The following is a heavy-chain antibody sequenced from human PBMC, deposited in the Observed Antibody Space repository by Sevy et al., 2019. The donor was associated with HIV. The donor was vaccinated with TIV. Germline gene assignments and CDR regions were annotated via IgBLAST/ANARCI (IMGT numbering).Heavy chain of an antibody. CDR2: IRQDGNEP. Sequence: GSLRLSCQASGFTFSNFWMQWVRQAPGKGLEWVAKIRQDGNEPYYVDSVKGRFTISRDNAKNALYLQMDGLRVEDTAVYYCARRYFDLWGQRTLVTVSS. CDR3: ARRYFDL. CDR1: GFTFSNFW. J-gene: IGHJ4*02. V-gene: IGHV3-7*01.